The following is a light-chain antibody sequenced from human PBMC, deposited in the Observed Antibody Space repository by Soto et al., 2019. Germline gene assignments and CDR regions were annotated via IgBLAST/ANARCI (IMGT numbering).Light chain of an antibody. CDR3: QSYDSSLHASV. J-gene: IGLJ1*01. CDR2: GNT. CDR1: SSNIGAGYD. Sequence: VLTQPPSVSGAPGQRVTISCTGSSSNIGAGYDVHWYQQLPGTAPKLLIYGNTNRPSGVPDRFSGSKSGSSASLAITGLQAEDEADYYCQSYDSSLHASVFGTGTKVTVL. V-gene: IGLV1-40*01.